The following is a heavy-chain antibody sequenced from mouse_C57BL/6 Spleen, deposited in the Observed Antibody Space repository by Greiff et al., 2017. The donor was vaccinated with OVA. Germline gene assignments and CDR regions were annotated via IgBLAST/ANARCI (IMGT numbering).Heavy chain of an antibody. V-gene: IGHV1-69*01. CDR3: ARMGIRPGYFDV. J-gene: IGHJ1*03. D-gene: IGHD4-1*01. CDR1: GYTFTSYW. Sequence: QVQLQQPGAELVMPGASVKLSCKASGYTFTSYWMHWVKQRPGQGLEWIGEIDPSDSYTNYNQKFKGKSTLTVDKSSSTAYMQLSSLTSEDSAVYYCARMGIRPGYFDVWGTGTTVTVSS. CDR2: IDPSDSYT.